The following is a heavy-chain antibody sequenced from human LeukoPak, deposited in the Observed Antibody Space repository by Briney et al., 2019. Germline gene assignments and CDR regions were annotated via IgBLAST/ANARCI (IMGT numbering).Heavy chain of an antibody. J-gene: IGHJ5*02. CDR1: GFTFSDYG. Sequence: GGSLRLSCAASGFTFSDYGMQWVRQAPGKGLEWVALISTDRSDKDYADSVKGRFTLSRDNSKNTLYLQMNSLRVEDTAVYYCAKDGTSSWFGEATWGQGTLVTVSS. CDR2: ISTDRSDK. V-gene: IGHV3-30*18. CDR3: AKDGTSSWFGEAT. D-gene: IGHD6-13*01.